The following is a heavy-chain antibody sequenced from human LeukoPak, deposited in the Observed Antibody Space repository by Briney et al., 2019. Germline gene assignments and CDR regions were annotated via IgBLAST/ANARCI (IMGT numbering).Heavy chain of an antibody. CDR2: ISAYNGNT. J-gene: IGHJ5*02. V-gene: IGHV1-18*04. CDR1: GYTFTSYG. Sequence: ASVTVSCTSSGYTFTSYGISWVRQAPGQGLEWMGWISAYNGNTNYAQKLQGRVTMTTDTSTSTAYMELRSLRSDDTAVYYCARERPVNWFDPWGQGTLVTVSS. CDR3: ARERPVNWFDP.